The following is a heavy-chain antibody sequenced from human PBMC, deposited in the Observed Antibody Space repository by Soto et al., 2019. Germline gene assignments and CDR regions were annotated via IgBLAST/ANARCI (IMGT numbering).Heavy chain of an antibody. CDR3: ARIDYYDSSGYYPDFDY. CDR1: GYTFTSYG. D-gene: IGHD3-22*01. CDR2: ISAYNGNT. J-gene: IGHJ4*02. Sequence: GASVKVSCKASGYTFTSYGISWVRQAPGQGLEWMGWISAYNGNTNYAQKLQGRVTMTTDTSTSTAYMELRSLRSDGTAVYYCARIDYYDSSGYYPDFDYWGQGTLVTVSS. V-gene: IGHV1-18*01.